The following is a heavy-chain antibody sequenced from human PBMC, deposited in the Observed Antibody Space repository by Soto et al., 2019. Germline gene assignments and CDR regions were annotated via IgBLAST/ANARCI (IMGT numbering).Heavy chain of an antibody. D-gene: IGHD2-2*02. V-gene: IGHV1-8*01. J-gene: IGHJ6*03. CDR3: ARGFCSSTSCSTSPHYYYLDV. CDR1: GYTFTNYD. Sequence: ASVKVSCKASGYTFTNYDITWVRQAPGQGLEWLGWMNTQTGNTGYAERFQGRVTMTRDTSISTAYMELGNLGSEDTAAYYCARGFCSSTSCSTSPHYYYLDVWGKGTTVTVSS. CDR2: MNTQTGNT.